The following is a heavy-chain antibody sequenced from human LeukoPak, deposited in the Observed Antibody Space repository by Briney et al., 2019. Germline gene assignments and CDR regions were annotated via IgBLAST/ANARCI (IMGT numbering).Heavy chain of an antibody. CDR3: ANEKGYYYDSSGYVY. CDR1: GYTFTSYG. D-gene: IGHD3-22*01. V-gene: IGHV1-8*03. Sequence: ASVKVSCKASGYTFTSYGISWVRQATGQGLEWMGWMNPNSGNTGYAQKFQGRVTITRNTSISTAYMELSSLRSEDTAVYYCANEKGYYYDSSGYVYWGQGTLVTVSS. J-gene: IGHJ4*02. CDR2: MNPNSGNT.